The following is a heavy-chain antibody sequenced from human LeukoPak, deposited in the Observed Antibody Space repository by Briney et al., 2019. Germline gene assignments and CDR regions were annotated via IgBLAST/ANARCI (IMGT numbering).Heavy chain of an antibody. CDR2: ISAYNDNT. V-gene: IGHV1-18*01. D-gene: IGHD2-2*01. J-gene: IGHJ6*03. CDR1: GYTFTTYG. CDR3: ARGQYQLLHYYYYYYYMDV. Sequence: ASVKVSCRASGYTFTTYGIIWVRQAPGQGLEWVGCISAYNDNTNSAQKLQGSVTMTTDTSTSTAYMELRSLRSDDTAVYYCARGQYQLLHYYYYYYYMDVWGKGTTVTVSS.